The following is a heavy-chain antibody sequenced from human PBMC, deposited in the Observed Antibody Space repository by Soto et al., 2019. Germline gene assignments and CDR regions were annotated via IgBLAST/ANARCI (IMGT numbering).Heavy chain of an antibody. CDR2: INSDGSST. D-gene: IGHD5-18*01. V-gene: IGHV3-74*01. CDR3: ARGTTHTAMALAPEFYYYGMDV. CDR1: GFTFSSYW. Sequence: EVQLVESGGGLVQPGGSLRLSCAASGFTFSSYWMHWVRQAPGKGLVWVSRINSDGSSTSYADSVKGRFTISRDNAKNTLYLQMNSLRAEDTAVYYCARGTTHTAMALAPEFYYYGMDVWGQGTTVTVSS. J-gene: IGHJ6*02.